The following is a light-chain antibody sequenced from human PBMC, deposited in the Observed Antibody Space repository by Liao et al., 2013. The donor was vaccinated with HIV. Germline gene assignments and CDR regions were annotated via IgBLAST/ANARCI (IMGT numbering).Light chain of an antibody. CDR2: YDK. Sequence: SYVLTQPPSVSVAPGRTATITCGGINIGTKRVHWYQQKPGQAPELVIHYDKDRPSGIPERFSGSNSGNTATLTITRVEAGDEADYYCQVWDGDFAVFGGGTKLTVL. CDR3: QVWDGDFAV. V-gene: IGLV3-21*04. CDR1: NIGTKR. J-gene: IGLJ2*01.